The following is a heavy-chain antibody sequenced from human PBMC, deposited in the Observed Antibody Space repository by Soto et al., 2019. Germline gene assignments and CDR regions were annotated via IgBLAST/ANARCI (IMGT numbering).Heavy chain of an antibody. D-gene: IGHD6-13*01. J-gene: IGHJ4*02. Sequence: SETLSLTCAVSSGSISSSNWWSWIRQPPGKGLEWIGYIYYSGSTYYNPSLKSRVTISVDTSKNQFSLKLSSVTAADTAVYYCARDGYGIAAAGTGAWGQGTLVTVSS. CDR2: IYYSGST. CDR3: ARDGYGIAAAGTGA. CDR1: SGSISSSNW. V-gene: IGHV4-30-4*01.